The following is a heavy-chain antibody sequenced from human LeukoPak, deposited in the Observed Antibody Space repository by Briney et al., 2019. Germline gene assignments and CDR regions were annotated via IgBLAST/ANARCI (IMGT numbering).Heavy chain of an antibody. D-gene: IGHD5-18*01. CDR3: ARLRGYSYGYGDY. V-gene: IGHV3-48*04. CDR2: TSSSGNTI. Sequence: GGSLRLSCAASGFTFSSYSMNWVRQAPGKGLEWVSYTSSSGNTIDYADSVKGRFTTSRDNAKNSLYLQMVSLRAEDTAVYYCARLRGYSYGYGDYWGQGTLVTVSS. CDR1: GFTFSSYS. J-gene: IGHJ4*02.